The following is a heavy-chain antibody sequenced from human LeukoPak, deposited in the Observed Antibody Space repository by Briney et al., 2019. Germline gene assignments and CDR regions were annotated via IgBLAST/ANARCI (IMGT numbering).Heavy chain of an antibody. V-gene: IGHV4-59*01. Sequence: SGTLSLTCTVSGGSISSYYWRWIRQPPGKGLECIGYIYYSGSTDYNPSLKSRVTISVDTSKNQFSLKLSSVTAADTAVYYCARAYYDFWSGYYTPYFDYWGQGTLVTVS. CDR3: ARAYYDFWSGYYTPYFDY. J-gene: IGHJ4*02. CDR1: GGSISSYY. D-gene: IGHD3-3*01. CDR2: IYYSGST.